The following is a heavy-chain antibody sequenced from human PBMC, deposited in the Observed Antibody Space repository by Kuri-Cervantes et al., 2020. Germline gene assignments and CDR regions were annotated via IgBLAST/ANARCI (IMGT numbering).Heavy chain of an antibody. V-gene: IGHV4-59*12. J-gene: IGHJ4*02. Sequence: SETLSLTCTVSGGSISSYYWSWIRQPPGKGLEWIGYIYYSGSTNYNPSLKSRVTMSVDTSKNQFSLKLSSVTAADTAVYYCARGQEYCSGGSCRSYYFDYWGQGTLVTVSS. CDR2: IYYSGST. CDR3: ARGQEYCSGGSCRSYYFDY. D-gene: IGHD2-15*01. CDR1: GGSISSYY.